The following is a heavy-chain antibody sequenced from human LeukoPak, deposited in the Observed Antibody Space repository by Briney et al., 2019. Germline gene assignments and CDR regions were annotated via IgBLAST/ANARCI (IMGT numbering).Heavy chain of an antibody. CDR3: ARDHSVGDIAWWFDP. CDR2: VNPTGTST. D-gene: IGHD3-10*01. V-gene: IGHV1-46*01. J-gene: IGHJ5*02. Sequence: ASVKVSCKTSGYSFTNNWMHWVRQAPGQGLEWVGIVNPTGTSTLYAQNFQSRVTLTRDMSTTTDYMELRSLTSEDTAVYYCARDHSVGDIAWWFDPWGQGTLVSVSS. CDR1: GYSFTNNW.